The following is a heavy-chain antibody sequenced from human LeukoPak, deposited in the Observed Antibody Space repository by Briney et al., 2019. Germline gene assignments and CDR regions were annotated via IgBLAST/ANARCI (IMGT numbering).Heavy chain of an antibody. V-gene: IGHV3-23*01. CDR2: ISGSGGST. J-gene: IGHJ4*02. D-gene: IGHD3-22*01. Sequence: GGSLRLSCAASGFTFSSYAMSWVRQAPGKGLEWVSVISGSGGSTYYADSVKGRFTISRDNSKNTLYLQMNSLRAEDTAVYYCAKDQYYDSSGYLDYWGQGTLVTVSS. CDR1: GFTFSSYA. CDR3: AKDQYYDSSGYLDY.